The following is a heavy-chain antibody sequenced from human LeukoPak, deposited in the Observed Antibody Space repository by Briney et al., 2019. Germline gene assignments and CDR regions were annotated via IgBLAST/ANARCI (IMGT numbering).Heavy chain of an antibody. D-gene: IGHD6-13*01. CDR1: GYTFTSYG. CDR2: ISAYNGNT. V-gene: IGHV1-18*01. Sequence: ASVKVSCKASGYTFTSYGISWVRQAPGQGLEWMGWISAYNGNTNYAQKLQGRVTMTTDTSTSTAYMELRSLRSDDTAVYYCARGGGPTTRAAAGPDAFDIWGQGTMVTVSS. J-gene: IGHJ3*02. CDR3: ARGGGPTTRAAAGPDAFDI.